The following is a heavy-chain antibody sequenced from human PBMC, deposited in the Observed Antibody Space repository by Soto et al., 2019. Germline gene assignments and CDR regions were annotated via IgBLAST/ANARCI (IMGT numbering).Heavy chain of an antibody. J-gene: IGHJ4*02. CDR2: IYYSGST. V-gene: IGHV4-59*01. CDR1: GGSISSYY. CDR3: ASSGYSYGYRGYYFDY. Sequence: SETLSLTCTVSGGSISSYYWSWIRQPPGKGLELIGYIYYSGSTNYNPSLKSRVTISVDTSKNQFSLKLSSVTAADTAVYYCASSGYSYGYRGYYFDYWGQGTLVTVSS. D-gene: IGHD5-18*01.